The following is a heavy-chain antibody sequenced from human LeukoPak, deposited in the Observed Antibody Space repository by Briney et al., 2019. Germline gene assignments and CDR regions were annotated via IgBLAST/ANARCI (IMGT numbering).Heavy chain of an antibody. D-gene: IGHD3-16*01. CDR3: ARRGDGNYYYDY. CDR1: GDRVSNSIAT. J-gene: IGHJ4*02. CDR2: IYFIDRWIK. V-gene: IGHV6-1*01. Sequence: SQTLSLTCALSGDRVSNSIATWDWIRQSPSGGLEWLGTIYFIDRWIKEYAVSVKSRIVIDGDTSKNPFSLLLKSVGADDTAVYYCARRGDGNYYYDYWGQGTLVTVSS.